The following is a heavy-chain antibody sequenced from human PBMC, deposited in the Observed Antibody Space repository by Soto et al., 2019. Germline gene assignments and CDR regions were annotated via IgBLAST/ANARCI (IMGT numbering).Heavy chain of an antibody. J-gene: IGHJ4*02. D-gene: IGHD3-22*01. V-gene: IGHV1-69*01. CDR2: IFPIFGTA. CDR1: GGLFSSYA. CDR3: ARGGSGYIWFNEY. Sequence: QEQLVQSGAGVKKPGSSVKVSCKASGGLFSSYAISGVGQAPGQGLEWMGGIFPIFGTANYAQKFQGRVTITADESANTAYMELSSLRSEDTAMYYCARGGSGYIWFNEYWGQGTLVTVSS.